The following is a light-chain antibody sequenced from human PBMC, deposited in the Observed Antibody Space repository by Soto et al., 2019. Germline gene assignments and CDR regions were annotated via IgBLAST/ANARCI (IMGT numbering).Light chain of an antibody. Sequence: QSALTQPGSVSGSPGQSITISCTGTSSDVGGYNYVSWYQQHPGKAPKLMIYEVSNRPSGVSNRFSGSKSGNTASLTISGLQAEDEADYYCSSYTSSSTSYVFGTGTKLTVL. CDR3: SSYTSSSTSYV. CDR2: EVS. CDR1: SSDVGGYNY. V-gene: IGLV2-14*01. J-gene: IGLJ1*01.